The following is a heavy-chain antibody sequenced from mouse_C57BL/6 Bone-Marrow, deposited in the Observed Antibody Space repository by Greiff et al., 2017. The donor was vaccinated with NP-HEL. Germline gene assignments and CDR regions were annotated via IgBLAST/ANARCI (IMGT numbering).Heavy chain of an antibody. Sequence: EVMLVESGGGLVKPGGSLKLSCAASGFTFSDYGMHGVRQAPEKGLEWVAYISSGSSTIYYADTVKGRFTISRDNAKNTLFLQMTSLRSEDTAMYYCARELGEGAMEYWGQGTSVTVSS. J-gene: IGHJ4*01. CDR2: ISSGSSTI. CDR1: GFTFSDYG. V-gene: IGHV5-17*01. CDR3: ARELGEGAMEY. D-gene: IGHD4-1*01.